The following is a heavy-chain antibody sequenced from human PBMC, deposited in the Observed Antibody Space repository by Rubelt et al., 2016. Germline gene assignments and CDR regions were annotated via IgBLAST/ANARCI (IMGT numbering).Heavy chain of an antibody. CDR2: IDHRGST. Sequence: QVQLQQWGAGLLKPSETLSLTCIVYGGSFNNYYWFWIRQPPGKGLEWIGEIDHRGSTNYNPSLKSRVIMSVDTSRNQFSRKLVEVTAADTAVYYWARDIGVTGIHSYYYGMDVWGPGTTVTVSS. CDR1: GGSFNNYY. J-gene: IGHJ6*02. CDR3: ARDIGVTGIHSYYYGMDV. D-gene: IGHD1-20*01. V-gene: IGHV4-34*01.